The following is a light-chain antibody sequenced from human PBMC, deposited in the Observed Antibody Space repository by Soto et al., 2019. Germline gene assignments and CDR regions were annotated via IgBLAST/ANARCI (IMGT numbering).Light chain of an antibody. J-gene: IGKJ5*01. CDR2: GAS. V-gene: IGKV3-15*01. CDR3: QQYYNWPPIT. CDR1: QSVNSN. Sequence: EIVMTQSPATLSVSPGERATLSCRASQSVNSNLAWYQQKPGQSPRLLIYGASTRATGIPARFSGSGSGTEFTLTISSLQSEDFAVYYCQQYYNWPPITFGQGTRLDI.